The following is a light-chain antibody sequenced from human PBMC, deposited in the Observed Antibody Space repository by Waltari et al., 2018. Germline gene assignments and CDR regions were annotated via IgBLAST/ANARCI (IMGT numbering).Light chain of an antibody. CDR3: QQYNDWPPLT. J-gene: IGKJ4*01. CDR2: GAS. Sequence: EVVMTQSPATLSLSPGERATLSCRASQSVSSFLAWYQLKPGQAPRLLIYGASTRATGIPARFSGSGSGTEFTLTISSLQSEDFAVYYCQQYNDWPPLTFGGGTKVEIK. CDR1: QSVSSF. V-gene: IGKV3-15*01.